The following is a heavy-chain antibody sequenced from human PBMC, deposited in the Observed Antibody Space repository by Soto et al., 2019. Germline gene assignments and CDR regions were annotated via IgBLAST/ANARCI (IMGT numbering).Heavy chain of an antibody. J-gene: IGHJ6*03. CDR2: IYYSGST. V-gene: IGHV4-59*13. D-gene: IGHD3-16*01. CDR3: ATYDSPYYYMDV. Sequence: SETLSLTCTVSGGSISRYFWSWIRQPPGKGLQWIGHIYYSGSTDYNPSLKSRVAISVDASKTHFPLRLNSVTAADAAVYYCATYDSPYYYMDVWGKGTTVTVSS. CDR1: GGSISRYF.